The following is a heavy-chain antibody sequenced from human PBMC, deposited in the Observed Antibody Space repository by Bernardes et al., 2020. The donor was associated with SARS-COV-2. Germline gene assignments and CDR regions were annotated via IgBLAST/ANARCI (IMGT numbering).Heavy chain of an antibody. V-gene: IGHV3-23*01. J-gene: IGHJ6*02. Sequence: GGSLRLSCAASGFTFINYAMSWVRQAPGKGLEWVSSVSGSGDGTYHADSVKGRFTVSRDNSRDTLSLQMHSLRADDTAVYYCAKATKDIILVPAALNYYGMDVWGQGTTVTVSS. CDR3: AKATKDIILVPAALNYYGMDV. CDR2: VSGSGDGT. D-gene: IGHD2-2*01. CDR1: GFTFINYA.